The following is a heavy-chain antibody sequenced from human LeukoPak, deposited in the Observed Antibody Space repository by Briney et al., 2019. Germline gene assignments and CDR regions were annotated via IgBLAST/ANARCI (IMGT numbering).Heavy chain of an antibody. Sequence: GGSLRLSCAASGFTFDNYVMAWFRQAPGKGLEGVSTYSAVFANKYSGDSEKGRFTISRDNSKSTLYLQMNSLRAEDTAVYYCAKDLFSGSGRAGNMDVWGKGTTVTVSS. J-gene: IGHJ6*03. CDR2: YSAVFANK. D-gene: IGHD3-10*01. CDR1: GFTFDNYV. CDR3: AKDLFSGSGRAGNMDV. V-gene: IGHV3-23*01.